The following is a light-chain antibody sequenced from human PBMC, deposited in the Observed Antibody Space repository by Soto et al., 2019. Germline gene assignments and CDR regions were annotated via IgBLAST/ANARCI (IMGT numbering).Light chain of an antibody. Sequence: QSALTQPASVSGSPGQSITISCTGTSSNVGSYKLVSWYQQHPGKAPKLMIFEVNKRPSGVSNRFSGSKSGNTASLTVSGLQAEDEADYYCSSYAGSNTLLFGGGTKVTVL. CDR3: SSYAGSNTLL. CDR2: EVN. V-gene: IGLV2-23*02. CDR1: SSNVGSYKL. J-gene: IGLJ2*01.